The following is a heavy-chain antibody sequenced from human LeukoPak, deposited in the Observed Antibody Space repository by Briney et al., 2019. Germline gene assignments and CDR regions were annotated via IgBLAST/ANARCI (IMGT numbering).Heavy chain of an antibody. J-gene: IGHJ4*02. CDR2: ISTGGSS. CDR1: GGSITSYY. V-gene: IGHV4-4*07. D-gene: IGHD1-1*01. Sequence: SETLSLTCTVSGGSITSYYWSWLRQPAGKGLEWIGRISTGGSSNYNPSLKSRVTMSVDRSKNQFSLKLSSVTAADTAVYYCARWTTGTTFSPAFDYWGQGTLVTVSS. CDR3: ARWTTGTTFSPAFDY.